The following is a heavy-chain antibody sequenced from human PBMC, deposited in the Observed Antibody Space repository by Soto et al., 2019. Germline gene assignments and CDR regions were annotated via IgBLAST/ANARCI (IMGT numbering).Heavy chain of an antibody. D-gene: IGHD6-19*01. V-gene: IGHV3-30*18. Sequence: VQLVESGGGVVQPGRSLRLSCAASGFTFSDYAMHWVRQAPGKGLECVAVVSHDGRNTHSADSVKGRFTISRDSSKNTVSLEMTSRRAEDTAVYYCAKGGRQWLVTSDFNYWGRGALVTVSS. CDR2: VSHDGRNT. CDR3: AKGGRQWLVTSDFNY. J-gene: IGHJ4*02. CDR1: GFTFSDYA.